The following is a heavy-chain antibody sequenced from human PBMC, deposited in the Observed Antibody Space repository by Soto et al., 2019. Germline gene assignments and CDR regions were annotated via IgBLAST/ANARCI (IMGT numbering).Heavy chain of an antibody. V-gene: IGHV3-7*01. Sequence: VGSLRLSCAASGFTFSSYWMSWVRQAPGKGLEWVANIKQDGSEKYYVDSVKGRFTISRDNAKNSLYLHMNSLRVGDTAVDFCASDPGLVLRTDFDYWGQGTLVTVSS. J-gene: IGHJ4*02. CDR2: IKQDGSEK. D-gene: IGHD2-8*02. CDR1: GFTFSSYW. CDR3: ASDPGLVLRTDFDY.